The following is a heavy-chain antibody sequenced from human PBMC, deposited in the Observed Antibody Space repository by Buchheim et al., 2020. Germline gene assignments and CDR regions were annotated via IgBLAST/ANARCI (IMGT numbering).Heavy chain of an antibody. CDR2: IYYSGST. V-gene: IGHV4-31*03. CDR1: GGSISSGGYY. D-gene: IGHD4-17*01. Sequence: QVQLQESGPGLVKPSQTLSLTCTVSGGSISSGGYYWSWIRQHPGKGLEWIGYIYYSGSTYYNPSLKSRVTLSLDPSKTQFSLKLSSVTAADTAVYYCARDHSTTVYGDYVPYGMDVWGQGTT. CDR3: ARDHSTTVYGDYVPYGMDV. J-gene: IGHJ6*02.